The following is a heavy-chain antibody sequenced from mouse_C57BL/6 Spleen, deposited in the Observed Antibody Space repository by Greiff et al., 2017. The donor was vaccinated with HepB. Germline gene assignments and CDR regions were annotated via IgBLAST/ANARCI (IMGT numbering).Heavy chain of an antibody. CDR2: IDPSDSYT. D-gene: IGHD2-5*01. Sequence: QVHVKQPGAELVKPGASVKLSCKASGYTFTSYWMQWVKQRPGQGLEWIGEIDPSDSYTNYNQKFKGKATLTVDTSSSTAYMQLSSLTSEDSAVYYCARSGSNYHYYAMDYWGQGTSVTVSS. CDR1: GYTFTSYW. CDR3: ARSGSNYHYYAMDY. J-gene: IGHJ4*01. V-gene: IGHV1-50*01.